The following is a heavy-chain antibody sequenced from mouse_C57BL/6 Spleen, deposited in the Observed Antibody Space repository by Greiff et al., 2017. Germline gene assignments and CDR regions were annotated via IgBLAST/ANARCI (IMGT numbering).Heavy chain of an antibody. V-gene: IGHV1-59*01. CDR3: ARDYSNYYYAMDY. Sequence: QVQLQQPGAELVRPGTSVTLSCKASGYTFTSYWMHWVKQRPGQGLEWIGVIDPSDSYTNYNQKFKGKATLTVDTSSSTAYMQLSSLTSEDSAVYYCARDYSNYYYAMDYWGQGTSVTVSS. J-gene: IGHJ4*01. CDR2: IDPSDSYT. D-gene: IGHD2-5*01. CDR1: GYTFTSYW.